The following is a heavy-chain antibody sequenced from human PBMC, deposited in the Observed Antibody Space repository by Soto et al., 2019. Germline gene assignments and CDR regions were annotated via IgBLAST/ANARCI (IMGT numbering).Heavy chain of an antibody. J-gene: IGHJ5*02. CDR1: GFTFSSYS. CDR2: ISSSSSYI. D-gene: IGHD3-3*01. V-gene: IGHV3-21*01. CDR3: ARGWTSLRFLEWLLRFDP. Sequence: PGGSLRLSCAASGFTFSSYSMNWVRQAPGKGLEWVSSISSSSSYIYYADSVKGRFTISRDNAKNSLYLQMNSLRAEDTAVYYCARGWTSLRFLEWLLRFDPWGQGTLVTVSS.